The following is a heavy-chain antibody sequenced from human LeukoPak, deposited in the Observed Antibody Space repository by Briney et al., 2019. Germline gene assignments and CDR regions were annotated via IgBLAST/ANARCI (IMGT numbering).Heavy chain of an antibody. V-gene: IGHV3-23*01. D-gene: IGHD3-22*01. CDR1: GFTFSSYA. CDR2: IRGSGGST. J-gene: IGHJ4*02. Sequence: GGSLSLSCAASGFTFSSYAMSWVRQAPGKGLEWVSDIRGSGGSTYYADSVKGRFTISRDKSKNTLYLQMNSQRAEDTAVYYCAKVPYDSSGYYYFDYWGQGTLVIVSS. CDR3: AKVPYDSSGYYYFDY.